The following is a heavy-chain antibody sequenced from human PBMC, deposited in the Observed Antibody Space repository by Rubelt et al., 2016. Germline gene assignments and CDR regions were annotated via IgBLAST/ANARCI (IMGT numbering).Heavy chain of an antibody. J-gene: IGHJ3*02. CDR3: ARGSWFRGAFDI. CDR1: GYTFISYG. D-gene: IGHD6-13*01. Sequence: QIQLVQSGPEVEKPGASVKVSCKASGYTFISYGISWIRQAPGQGLEWMGWISAYDGNTNYAQKGQGRVTMTTDTSTGTAYMELRRLRSDDTAVYYCARGSWFRGAFDIWGQGTMVTVSS. CDR2: ISAYDGNT. V-gene: IGHV1-18*01.